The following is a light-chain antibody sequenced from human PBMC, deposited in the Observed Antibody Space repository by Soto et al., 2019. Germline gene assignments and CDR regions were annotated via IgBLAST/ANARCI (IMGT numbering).Light chain of an antibody. V-gene: IGKV1-39*01. Sequence: DTQMTQSPSSLSASVGDRVTITCRTSQNIINHLNWYQQRPGKVPKLLIFTTSTLESGIPSRFSGSGSGTDFTLTISSLQPEDFATYYCQQSYTSPYTFGQGTNLEIK. CDR1: QNIINH. J-gene: IGKJ2*01. CDR3: QQSYTSPYT. CDR2: TTS.